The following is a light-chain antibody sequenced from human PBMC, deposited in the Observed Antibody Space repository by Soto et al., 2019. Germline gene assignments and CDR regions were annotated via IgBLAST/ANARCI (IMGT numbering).Light chain of an antibody. CDR1: QSISSY. J-gene: IGKJ2*01. Sequence: QMTQSPSSLSASVGDRVTITCRASQSISSYLNWYQQKPGKAPKLLIYAASSLQSGVPSRFSGSGSGTDFTLTISSLQPEDFATYYCQQSYSTPHTFGQGTKLEIK. V-gene: IGKV1-39*01. CDR2: AAS. CDR3: QQSYSTPHT.